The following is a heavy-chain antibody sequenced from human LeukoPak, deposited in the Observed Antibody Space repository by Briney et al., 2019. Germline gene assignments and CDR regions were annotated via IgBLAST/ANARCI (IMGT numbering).Heavy chain of an antibody. V-gene: IGHV1-69*13. Sequence: ASVKVSCKASGGTFSSYAISWVRQAPGQGLEWMGGIIPIFGTANYAQKFQGRVTITADESTSTAYMELSSLRSEDTAVYYCARIKNYDILTGPHDYWGQGTLVTVSS. CDR3: ARIKNYDILTGPHDY. CDR1: GGTFSSYA. CDR2: IIPIFGTA. J-gene: IGHJ4*02. D-gene: IGHD3-9*01.